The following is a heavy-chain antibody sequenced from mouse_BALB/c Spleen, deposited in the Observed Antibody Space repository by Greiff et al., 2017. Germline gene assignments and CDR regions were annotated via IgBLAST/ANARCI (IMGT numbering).Heavy chain of an antibody. J-gene: IGHJ2*01. D-gene: IGHD1-1*01. CDR1: GYSFTSYW. V-gene: IGHV1S126*01. Sequence: VQLQQSGPQLVRPGASVKISCKASGYSFTSYWMHWVKQRPGQGLEWIGMIDPSDSETRLNQKFKDKATLTVDKSSSTAYMQLSSPTSEDSAVYYCARLRYGSSYDYWGQGTTLTVSS. CDR3: ARLRYGSSYDY. CDR2: IDPSDSET.